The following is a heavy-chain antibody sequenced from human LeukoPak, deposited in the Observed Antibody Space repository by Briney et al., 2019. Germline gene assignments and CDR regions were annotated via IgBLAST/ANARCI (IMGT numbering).Heavy chain of an antibody. CDR1: GGTFSSYA. D-gene: IGHD3-22*01. CDR2: ILPIFGTA. Sequence: ASVKVSCKASGGTFSSYAISWVRQAPGQGLEWMGGILPIFGTANYAQKFQGRVTITADESTSTSYMELSSLRSEDRAVYYCARGDYDSSGYYYDYWGQGTLVTVSS. J-gene: IGHJ4*02. V-gene: IGHV1-69*13. CDR3: ARGDYDSSGYYYDY.